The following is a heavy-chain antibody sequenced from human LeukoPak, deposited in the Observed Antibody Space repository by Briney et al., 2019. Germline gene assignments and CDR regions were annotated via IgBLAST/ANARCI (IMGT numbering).Heavy chain of an antibody. V-gene: IGHV5-51*01. CDR2: IYPGDSGP. CDR3: GMSGDRVPLQDDVFDV. CDR1: GYSFTSYC. D-gene: IGHD1-26*01. Sequence: GESLKISCKVSGYSFTSYCIGWVRQMPGRGLEWMGIIYPGDSGPTYSPSFQGQVTISVDKSISTAYLQWSSLQASDTAMYYCGMSGDRVPLQDDVFDVWGQGTMVTVST. J-gene: IGHJ3*01.